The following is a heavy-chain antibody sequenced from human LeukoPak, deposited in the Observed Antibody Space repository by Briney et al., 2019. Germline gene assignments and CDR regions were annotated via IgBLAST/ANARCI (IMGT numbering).Heavy chain of an antibody. D-gene: IGHD6-19*01. Sequence: SGPALVKPTQTLTLTCTFSGFSLSTSGMCVSWIRQPPGKALEWLARIDWDDDKYYSTSLKTRLTISKDTSKNQVVLTMTNMDPVDTATYYCARIHYGRGAVAYKDYWGQGTLVTVSS. V-gene: IGHV2-70*11. CDR1: GFSLSTSGMC. J-gene: IGHJ4*02. CDR2: IDWDDDK. CDR3: ARIHYGRGAVAYKDY.